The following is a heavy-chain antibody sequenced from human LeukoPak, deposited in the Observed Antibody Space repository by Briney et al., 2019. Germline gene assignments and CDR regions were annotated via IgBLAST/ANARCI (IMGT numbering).Heavy chain of an antibody. D-gene: IGHD7-27*01. CDR2: ISSSSSTI. CDR1: GFTFSSYS. Sequence: GGSLRLSCAASGFTFSSYSMNWVRQAPGKGLEWVSYISSSSSTIYYADSVKGRFTISRDNAKNSLYLQMNSLRAEDTAVYYCARVELGILPDYWGQGTLVTVSS. V-gene: IGHV3-48*01. CDR3: ARVELGILPDY. J-gene: IGHJ4*02.